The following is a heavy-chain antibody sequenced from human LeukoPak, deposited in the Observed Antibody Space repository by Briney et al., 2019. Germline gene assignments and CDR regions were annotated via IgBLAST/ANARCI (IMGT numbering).Heavy chain of an antibody. CDR3: ARAPHYYGSGSYYKNWFDP. D-gene: IGHD3-10*01. CDR2: MNPNSGNT. CDR1: GYTFTSYD. V-gene: IGHV1-8*01. J-gene: IGHJ5*02. Sequence: ASVKVSCKASGYTFTSYDINWVRQATGQGLEWMGWMNPNSGNTGYAQKFQGRVTMTRNTSISTAYMELSSLRSEDTAVYYSARAPHYYGSGSYYKNWFDPWGQGTLVTVSS.